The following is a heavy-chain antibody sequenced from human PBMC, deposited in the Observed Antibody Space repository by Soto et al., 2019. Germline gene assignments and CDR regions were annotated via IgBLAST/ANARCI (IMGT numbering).Heavy chain of an antibody. CDR3: TTYYDFWSGYGYYGMDV. CDR1: GFTSSNAW. V-gene: IGHV3-15*07. CDR2: IKSKTDGGTT. D-gene: IGHD3-3*01. Sequence: ESGGGLVKPGGSLRLSCAASGFTSSNAWMNWVRQAPGKGLEWVGRIKSKTDGGTTDYAAPVKGRFTISRDDSKNTLYLQMNSLKTEDTAVYYCTTYYDFWSGYGYYGMDVWGQGTTVTVSS. J-gene: IGHJ6*02.